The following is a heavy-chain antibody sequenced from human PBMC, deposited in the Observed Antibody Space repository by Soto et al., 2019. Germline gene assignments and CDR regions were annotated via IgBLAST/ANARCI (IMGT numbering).Heavy chain of an antibody. D-gene: IGHD2-21*01. Sequence: SVKVSCKASGGTFSAYAVSWVRQVPGQGLEWMGGIIPFFARSHYAQKFQGRVTITADEPTSTAYMELSSLSSDDTAMYYCAKGGVVNAIGDCFDPWGQGTLVTVSS. CDR1: GGTFSAYA. CDR2: IIPFFARS. J-gene: IGHJ5*02. V-gene: IGHV1-69*13. CDR3: AKGGVVNAIGDCFDP.